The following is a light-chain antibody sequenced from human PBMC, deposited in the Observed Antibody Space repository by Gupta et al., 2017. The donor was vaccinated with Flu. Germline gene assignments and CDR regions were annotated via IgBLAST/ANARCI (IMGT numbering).Light chain of an antibody. CDR2: ATS. J-gene: IGKJ4*02. CDR1: QTNSRY. CDR3: QQRHSNSVT. V-gene: IGKV1-39*01. Sequence: MAASAGERVTRTGRESQTNSRYLEWYQQKTGKAHHRRIEATSKGERGVAASGSGSGSGTHVTLNSSTVQPEDCAWYFCQQRHSNSVTFGGGTKVEIK.